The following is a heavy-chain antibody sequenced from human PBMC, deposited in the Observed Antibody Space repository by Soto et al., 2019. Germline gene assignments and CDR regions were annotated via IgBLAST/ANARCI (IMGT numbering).Heavy chain of an antibody. Sequence: QVQLVQSGAEVKKPGSSVKVSCKASVGTFSSYTIRWVRQAPGQGLEWMGRIIPILGIANYAQKFHGRVTITADKATSTDYMELSSLRSEDTAVYYCATSGSGSSTFDYWGQGTLVTVSS. CDR3: ATSGSGSSTFDY. CDR2: IIPILGIA. J-gene: IGHJ4*02. V-gene: IGHV1-69*02. CDR1: VGTFSSYT. D-gene: IGHD3-10*01.